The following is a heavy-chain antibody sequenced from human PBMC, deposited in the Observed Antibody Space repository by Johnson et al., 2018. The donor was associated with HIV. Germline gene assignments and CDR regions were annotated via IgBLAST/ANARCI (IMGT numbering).Heavy chain of an antibody. CDR1: AFTFSRHA. V-gene: IGHV3-30*04. Sequence: QVQLVESGGGLVQPGRSLRLSCSASAFTFSRHAMHWVHQAPGKGLEWVAVISYDGSNKYYADSVKGRFTISRDNSKNTLYLQMNSRRAEDTAVYYCARGEDGVDAFDIWGQGTVVTVSS. D-gene: IGHD4-17*01. CDR2: ISYDGSNK. J-gene: IGHJ3*02. CDR3: ARGEDGVDAFDI.